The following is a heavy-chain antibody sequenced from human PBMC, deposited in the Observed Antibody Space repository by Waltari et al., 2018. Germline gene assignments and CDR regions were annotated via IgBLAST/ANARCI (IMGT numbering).Heavy chain of an antibody. V-gene: IGHV4-34*01. Sequence: QVQLQQWGAGLLKPSETLSLTCAVYGGSFSGYYWSWIRQPPGKGLEWIGESNHSGSTNHHPSPKGRVTISVDTSKNQFSLKLSSVTAAYTAVYYCARAPITMIVMNAFDIWGQGTMVTVSS. CDR3: ARAPITMIVMNAFDI. D-gene: IGHD3-22*01. J-gene: IGHJ3*02. CDR1: GGSFSGYY. CDR2: SNHSGST.